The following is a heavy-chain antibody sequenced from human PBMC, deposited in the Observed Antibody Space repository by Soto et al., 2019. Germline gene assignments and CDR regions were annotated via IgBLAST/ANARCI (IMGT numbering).Heavy chain of an antibody. V-gene: IGHV1-69*12. CDR1: GGTFSSYA. CDR3: AKHYDNWDYYCGMDV. D-gene: IGHD3-22*01. CDR2: IIPIFGTA. J-gene: IGHJ6*02. Sequence: QVQLVQSGAEVKKPGSSVKVSCKASGGTFSSYAISWVRQAPGQGLEWMGGIIPIFGTADYAQKFQGRVTISADESTSTAYMELSSLRSEDTAVYYCAKHYDNWDYYCGMDVWGQGTTVTVSS.